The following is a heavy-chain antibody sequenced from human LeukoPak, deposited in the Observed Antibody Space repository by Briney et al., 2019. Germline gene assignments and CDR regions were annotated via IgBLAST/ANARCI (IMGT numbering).Heavy chain of an antibody. V-gene: IGHV4-34*01. Sequence: SETLSLTCAVYGGSFSGYYWSRIRQPPGKGPEWIGEINHSGSTNYNPSLKSRVTISVDTSKNQFSLKLSSVTAADTAVYYCARALRDVVVPAARGYGMDVWGKGTTVTVSS. CDR3: ARALRDVVVPAARGYGMDV. CDR1: GGSFSGYY. CDR2: INHSGST. J-gene: IGHJ6*04. D-gene: IGHD2-2*01.